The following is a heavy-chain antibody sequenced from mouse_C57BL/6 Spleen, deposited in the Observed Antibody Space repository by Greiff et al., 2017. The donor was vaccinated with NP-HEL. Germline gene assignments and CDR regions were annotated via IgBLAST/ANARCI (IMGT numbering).Heavy chain of an antibody. V-gene: IGHV1-64*01. CDR3: KYYGSSYPTWFAY. Sequence: QVQLKESGAELVKPGASVKLSCKASGYTFTSYWMHWVKQRPGQGLEWIGMIHPNSGSTNYNEKFKSKATLTVDKSSSTAYMQLSSLTSEDSAVYYCKYYGSSYPTWFAYWGQGTLVPVSA. CDR2: IHPNSGST. D-gene: IGHD1-1*01. CDR1: GYTFTSYW. J-gene: IGHJ3*01.